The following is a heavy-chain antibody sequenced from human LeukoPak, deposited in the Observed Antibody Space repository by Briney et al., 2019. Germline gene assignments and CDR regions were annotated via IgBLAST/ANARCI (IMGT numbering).Heavy chain of an antibody. V-gene: IGHV1-69*13. D-gene: IGHD2-2*02. CDR3: AREEPAAINWFDP. J-gene: IGHJ5*02. CDR2: IIPIFGTA. Sequence: SVKVSCKASGGTFSSYAISWVRQALGQGLEWMGGIIPIFGTANYAQKFQGRVTVTADESTSTAYMELSSLRSEDTAVYYCAREEPAAINWFDPWGQGTLVTVSS. CDR1: GGTFSSYA.